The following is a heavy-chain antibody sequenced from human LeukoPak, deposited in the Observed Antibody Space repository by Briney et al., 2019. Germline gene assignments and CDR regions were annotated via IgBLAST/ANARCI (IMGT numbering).Heavy chain of an antibody. Sequence: GGSLRLSCAASGFTFSSYGMHWVRQAPGKGLEWVAVISYDGSNKYYADSVKGRFTISRDNSKNTLYLQMNSLRAEDTAVYYCAKGGIVVIPAAIQADYWGQGTLVTVSS. V-gene: IGHV3-30*18. J-gene: IGHJ4*02. D-gene: IGHD2-2*01. CDR1: GFTFSSYG. CDR2: ISYDGSNK. CDR3: AKGGIVVIPAAIQADY.